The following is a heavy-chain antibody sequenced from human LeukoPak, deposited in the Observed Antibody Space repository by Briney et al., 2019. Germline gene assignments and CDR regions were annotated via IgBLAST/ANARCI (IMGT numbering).Heavy chain of an antibody. CDR2: ISGSGGAT. CDR3: AKESPVAATGRSWFDP. CDR1: GFTFSSYA. D-gene: IGHD6-13*01. Sequence: PGGSLRLSCAASGFTFSSYAMSWVRQAPGKGLEWVSNISGSGGATYYADSVKGRFTISRDNSKNTLYLQMNSLRAEDTAIYYCAKESPVAATGRSWFDPWGQGTLVTVSS. J-gene: IGHJ5*02. V-gene: IGHV3-23*01.